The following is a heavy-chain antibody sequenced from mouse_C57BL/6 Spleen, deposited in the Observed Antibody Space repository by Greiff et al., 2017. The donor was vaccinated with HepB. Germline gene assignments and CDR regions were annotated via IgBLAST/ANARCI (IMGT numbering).Heavy chain of an antibody. CDR1: GYTFTSYW. D-gene: IGHD1-1*01. CDR2: IDPSDSYT. CDR3: ARDYGSSSWGAMDY. V-gene: IGHV1-59*01. Sequence: VQLQQPGAELVRPGTSVKLSCKASGYTFTSYWMHWVKQRPGQGLEWIGVIDPSDSYTNYNQKFKGKATLTVDTSSSTAYMQLSSLTSEDSAVYYCARDYGSSSWGAMDYWGQGTSVTVSS. J-gene: IGHJ4*01.